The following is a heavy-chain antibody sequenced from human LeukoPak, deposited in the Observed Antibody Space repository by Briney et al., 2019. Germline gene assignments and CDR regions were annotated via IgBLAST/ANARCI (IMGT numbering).Heavy chain of an antibody. V-gene: IGHV3-21*01. CDR1: GFTFSSFT. J-gene: IGHJ4*02. CDR2: ISSGSGYI. CDR3: ARELYSGYGRFDY. Sequence: PGGSLRLSCAASGFTFSSFTMHWVRQAPGKGLEWVSSISSGSGYIYYADSVKGRFTISRDNAKNSLYLQMNSLRAEDTAVYYCARELYSGYGRFDYWGQGTLVTVSS. D-gene: IGHD5-12*01.